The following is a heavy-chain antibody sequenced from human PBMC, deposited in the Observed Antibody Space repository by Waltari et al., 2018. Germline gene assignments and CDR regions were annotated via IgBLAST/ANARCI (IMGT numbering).Heavy chain of an antibody. D-gene: IGHD3-16*01. Sequence: QVQLQESGPGLLKPSETLSLTCNVSGYSISSGYYWGWIRQSPGKGLEWIGSVYHNGNTYYKPSLKGRVTISLDTSKNKFSLELSSVTAADTAVYYCASGALTLYYFDYWGQGTLVTVSS. CDR3: ASGALTLYYFDY. CDR1: GYSISSGYY. J-gene: IGHJ4*02. V-gene: IGHV4-38-2*02. CDR2: VYHNGNT.